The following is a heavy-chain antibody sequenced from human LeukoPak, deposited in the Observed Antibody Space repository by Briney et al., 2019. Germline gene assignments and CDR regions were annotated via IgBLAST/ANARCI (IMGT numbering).Heavy chain of an antibody. V-gene: IGHV4-31*03. CDR3: ARVRGSGSYYGGFIDY. D-gene: IGHD3-10*01. J-gene: IGHJ4*02. Sequence: SQTLSLTCTVSGGSISSGGYYWSWIRQHPGKGLEWIGYIYYSGSTYYNPSLKSRVTISVDTSKNQFSLKLSSVTAADTAVYYCARVRGSGSYYGGFIDYWGQGTPVTVSS. CDR1: GGSISSGGYY. CDR2: IYYSGST.